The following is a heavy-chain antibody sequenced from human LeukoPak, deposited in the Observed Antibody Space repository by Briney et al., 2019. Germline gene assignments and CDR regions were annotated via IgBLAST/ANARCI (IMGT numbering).Heavy chain of an antibody. D-gene: IGHD3-22*01. Sequence: SETLSLTCTVSGGSISSYYWSWIRQPAGKGLEWIGRIYYSGSTNYNPSLKSRVTISVDTSKNQFSLKLSSVTAADTAVYYCARASSGYYLEAFDIWGQGTMVIVSS. V-gene: IGHV4-4*07. CDR3: ARASSGYYLEAFDI. CDR1: GGSISSYY. CDR2: IYYSGST. J-gene: IGHJ3*02.